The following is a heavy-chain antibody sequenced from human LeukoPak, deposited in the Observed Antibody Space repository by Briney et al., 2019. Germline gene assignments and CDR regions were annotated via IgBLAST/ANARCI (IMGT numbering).Heavy chain of an antibody. CDR1: GFTFSNYA. CDR3: TRGAAPQAY. D-gene: IGHD2-15*01. V-gene: IGHV3-23*01. CDR2: ISGSASST. J-gene: IGHJ4*02. Sequence: GGSLRLSCAASGFTFSNYAMSWVRQAPGKGLEWVSAISGSASSTYHADSVKGRFTISRDNSKNTLYLQMNSLRADDTAVYYCTRGAAPQAYWGQGTLVTVSS.